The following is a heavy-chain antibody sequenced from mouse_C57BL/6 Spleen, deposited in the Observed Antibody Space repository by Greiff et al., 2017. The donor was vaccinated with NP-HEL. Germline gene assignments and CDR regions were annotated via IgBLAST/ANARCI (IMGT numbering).Heavy chain of an antibody. CDR3: ARYKGDYDGVWAMDY. Sequence: EVQRVESGGGLVQPGGSLSLSCAASGFTFTDYYMSWVRQPPGKALEWLGFIRNKANGYTTEYSASVKGRFTISRDTSQSILYLQMNALRAEDSATYYCARYKGDYDGVWAMDYLGQGTSVTVSS. CDR2: IRNKANGYTT. D-gene: IGHD2-4*01. V-gene: IGHV7-3*01. J-gene: IGHJ4*01. CDR1: GFTFTDYY.